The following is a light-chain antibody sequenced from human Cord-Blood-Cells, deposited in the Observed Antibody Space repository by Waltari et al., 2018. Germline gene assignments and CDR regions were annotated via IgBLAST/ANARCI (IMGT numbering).Light chain of an antibody. Sequence: QSALTQPRSVSGSPGQSVTISCTGTSSDVGGYNYVSWYQQHPGKAPKLRIYDVSKRPSGVPDRFSGSKSGNTASLTISGLQAEDEADYHCCSYAGSYTLAVVFGGGTKLTVL. J-gene: IGLJ2*01. CDR3: CSYAGSYTLAVV. V-gene: IGLV2-11*01. CDR2: DVS. CDR1: SSDVGGYNY.